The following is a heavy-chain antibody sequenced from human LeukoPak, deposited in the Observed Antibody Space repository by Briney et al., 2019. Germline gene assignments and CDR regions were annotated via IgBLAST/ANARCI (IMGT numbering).Heavy chain of an antibody. Sequence: GGPLRLSCAAFGFTFSSYAMSWVRQAPGKGLEWVSAISGSGGSTYYADSVKGRFTISRDNSKNTLYLQMNSLRAEDTAVYYCAKAANDYGDYAYDYWGQGTLVTVSS. CDR1: GFTFSSYA. CDR2: ISGSGGST. V-gene: IGHV3-23*01. D-gene: IGHD4-17*01. J-gene: IGHJ4*02. CDR3: AKAANDYGDYAYDY.